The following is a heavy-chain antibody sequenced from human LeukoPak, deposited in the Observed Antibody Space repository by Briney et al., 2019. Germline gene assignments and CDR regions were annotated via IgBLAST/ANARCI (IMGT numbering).Heavy chain of an antibody. CDR1: GYTFTSYG. V-gene: IGHV1-18*01. CDR3: ARDALTTVTDYFDY. D-gene: IGHD4-4*01. Sequence: ASVKVSCKASGYTFTSYGISWVRQAPGQGLEWMGWISAYNGNTNYAQKLQGRVTMTTDTSTNTAYMELRSLRSDDTAVYYCARDALTTVTDYFDYWGQGALVTVSS. J-gene: IGHJ4*02. CDR2: ISAYNGNT.